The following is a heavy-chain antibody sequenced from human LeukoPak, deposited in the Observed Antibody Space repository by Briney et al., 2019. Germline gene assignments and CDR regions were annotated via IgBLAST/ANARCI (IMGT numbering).Heavy chain of an antibody. J-gene: IGHJ4*02. CDR3: AREQRRGIVVVIDY. CDR1: GFTFSSYG. D-gene: IGHD3-22*01. Sequence: GGSLRLSCAASGFTFSSYGMHWVRQAPGKGLEWVAVIWYDGSNKYYADSVKGRFTISRDNSKNTLYLQMNSLRAEDTAVYYCAREQRRGIVVVIDYWGQGTLVTVSS. V-gene: IGHV3-33*01. CDR2: IWYDGSNK.